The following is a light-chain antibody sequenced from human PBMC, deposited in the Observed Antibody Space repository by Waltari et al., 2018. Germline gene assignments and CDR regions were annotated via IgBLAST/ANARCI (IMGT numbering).Light chain of an antibody. V-gene: IGKV3-20*01. Sequence: EIVLTQSPSTLSLSAGDRATLSCRASQSISGSYLAWYQQKPGQAPRLLIFGASIRGTGIPDKYSGSGSETDFTLTISRLDPEDSAVYYCQQYDTSPRTFGPGTKVEI. CDR2: GAS. CDR3: QQYDTSPRT. J-gene: IGKJ1*01. CDR1: QSISGSY.